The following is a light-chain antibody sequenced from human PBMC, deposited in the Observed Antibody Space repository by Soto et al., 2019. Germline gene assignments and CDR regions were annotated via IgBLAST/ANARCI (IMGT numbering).Light chain of an antibody. CDR3: QQSYSTSWT. V-gene: IGKV1-5*01. Sequence: DIQTTQSPSTLSASVGDRVTITCRASQSISNWLAWYQQKPGKAPKLLIYDASTLESGVPSRFSGSGSGTDFTLTISSLQPEDFATYYCQQSYSTSWTFGQGTKVDIK. CDR2: DAS. CDR1: QSISNW. J-gene: IGKJ1*01.